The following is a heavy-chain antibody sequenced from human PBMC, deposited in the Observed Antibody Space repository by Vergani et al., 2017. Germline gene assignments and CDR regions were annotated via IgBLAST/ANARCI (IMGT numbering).Heavy chain of an antibody. Sequence: QVQLQESGPGLVKPSQTLSLTCTVSGGSISSGGYYWSWIRQHPGKGLEWNGYIYYSGSPYYNPSLKSRVTISVDTSKNQFSLRLASVTAADTAVYYCARPHIDYGDYYFDSWGQGILVTVSS. CDR3: ARPHIDYGDYYFDS. V-gene: IGHV4-31*03. J-gene: IGHJ4*02. D-gene: IGHD4-17*01. CDR1: GGSISSGGYY. CDR2: IYYSGSP.